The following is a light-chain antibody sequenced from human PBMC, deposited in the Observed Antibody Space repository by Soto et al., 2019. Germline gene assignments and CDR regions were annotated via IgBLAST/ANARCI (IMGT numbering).Light chain of an antibody. CDR2: SNN. V-gene: IGLV1-44*01. CDR1: SSNIGSNT. J-gene: IGLJ2*01. CDR3: ASWDDTRSGVV. Sequence: QSVLTQPPSASGTPGQRVTISCSGSSSNIGSNTVNWYQQLPGTAPKLLIYSNNQRPSGVPDRFSGSKSGTSASLAISRLPSEDEADYYCASWDDTRSGVVFGGGTKLTVL.